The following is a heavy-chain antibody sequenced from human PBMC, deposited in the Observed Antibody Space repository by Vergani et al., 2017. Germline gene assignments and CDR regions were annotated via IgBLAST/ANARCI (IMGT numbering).Heavy chain of an antibody. CDR1: GGSFSGYY. D-gene: IGHD3-9*01. CDR2: INHSGST. J-gene: IGHJ4*02. CDR3: ARVRYFDWLPRPYYFDY. V-gene: IGHV4-34*01. Sequence: QVQLQQWGAGLLKPSETLSLTCAVYGGSFSGYYWSWIRQPPGKGLEWIGEINHSGSTNYNPSLKSRVTISVDTSKNQFSLKLSFVTAADTAVYYCARVRYFDWLPRPYYFDYWGQGTLVTVSA.